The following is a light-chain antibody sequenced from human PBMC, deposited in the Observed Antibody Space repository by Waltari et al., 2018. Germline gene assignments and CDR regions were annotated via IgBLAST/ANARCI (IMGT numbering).Light chain of an antibody. Sequence: IQLTQSPSPLSASVGDRVTITCRASQGIDNYLAWYQQKPGKAPKLLIYAASSLQRGVPSRFSGSNSGTDFTFTISSLQPEDFATYFCLQLKSFPLTFGGGTKVEIQ. V-gene: IGKV1-9*01. CDR1: QGIDNY. CDR3: LQLKSFPLT. CDR2: AAS. J-gene: IGKJ4*01.